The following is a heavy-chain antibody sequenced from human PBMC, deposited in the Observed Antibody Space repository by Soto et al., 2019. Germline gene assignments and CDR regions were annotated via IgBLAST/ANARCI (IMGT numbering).Heavy chain of an antibody. D-gene: IGHD3-10*02. V-gene: IGHV3-74*03. CDR2: IDSNDRNS. J-gene: IGHJ6*02. CDR3: ARGANLNNDMFYYYGMDV. Sequence: GGSLRLSCEGSGFTFSSYWMHWVRQVPGKGLVWVATIDSNDRNSTYADSVKGRFTISRDNAEKTLYLQMNSLRAEDTAVYYCARGANLNNDMFYYYGMDVWGQGTTVTVSS. CDR1: GFTFSSYW.